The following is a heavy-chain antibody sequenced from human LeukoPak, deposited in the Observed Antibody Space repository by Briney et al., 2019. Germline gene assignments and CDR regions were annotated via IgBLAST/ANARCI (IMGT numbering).Heavy chain of an antibody. Sequence: ASVKVSCKASGYTFTGYYMHWVRQAPGQGLEWMGWINPNSGGTNYAQKFQGRVTMTRDTSISTAYMELSRLRSDDTAVYYCARDLETYYDFWSGPLDYWGQGTLVTVSS. V-gene: IGHV1-2*02. CDR1: GYTFTGYY. J-gene: IGHJ4*02. CDR2: INPNSGGT. D-gene: IGHD3-3*01. CDR3: ARDLETYYDFWSGPLDY.